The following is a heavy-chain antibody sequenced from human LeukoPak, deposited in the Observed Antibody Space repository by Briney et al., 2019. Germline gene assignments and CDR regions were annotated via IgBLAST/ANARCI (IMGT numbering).Heavy chain of an antibody. J-gene: IGHJ4*02. Sequence: SETLSLICTVSGGSISSYYWSCIRQPPGKGLEWIGDIYYSGSTNYNPSLKSRVTISADTSKNQFSLKLSSVTAADTAVYYCAREYYGSGSYVIDYWGQGTLVTVSS. CDR1: GGSISSYY. V-gene: IGHV4-59*01. D-gene: IGHD3-10*01. CDR2: IYYSGST. CDR3: AREYYGSGSYVIDY.